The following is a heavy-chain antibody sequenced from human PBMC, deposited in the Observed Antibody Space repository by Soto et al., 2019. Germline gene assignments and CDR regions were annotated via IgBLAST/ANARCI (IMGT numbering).Heavy chain of an antibody. CDR1: GFTVNSNY. CDR2: IYSDGTT. CDR3: AGEIFGPYYYCMDV. D-gene: IGHD3-3*01. Sequence: EVQLVESGGGLVQPGGSLRLSCAASGFTVNSNYMNWVRQAPGKGLEWVSIIYSDGTTYYADSVKGRFNISRDKSENALYLQRNSLRAEDTAVYYCAGEIFGPYYYCMDVSGKGTTVTVSS. J-gene: IGHJ6*03. V-gene: IGHV3-66*01.